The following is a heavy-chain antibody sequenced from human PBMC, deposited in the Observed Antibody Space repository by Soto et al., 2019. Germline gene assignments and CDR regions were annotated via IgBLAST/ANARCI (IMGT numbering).Heavy chain of an antibody. Sequence: QVQLQESGPGLVKPSQTLSLTCTVSGGSISSGGYYWSWIRQHPGKGLEWIGYIYYSGSTYYNPSLKSRVTIAVDTSKNQCSLKLSSVTAADTAVYYCARDQSYYDSSGFLAFFDYWGQGTLVTVSS. V-gene: IGHV4-31*03. CDR2: IYYSGST. J-gene: IGHJ4*02. CDR1: GGSISSGGYY. CDR3: ARDQSYYDSSGFLAFFDY. D-gene: IGHD3-22*01.